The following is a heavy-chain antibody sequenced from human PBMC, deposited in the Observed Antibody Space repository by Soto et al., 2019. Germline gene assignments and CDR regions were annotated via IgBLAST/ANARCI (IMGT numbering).Heavy chain of an antibody. CDR2: IIGSGTNT. CDR1: GFTFSAYG. D-gene: IGHD6-19*01. V-gene: IGHV3-23*01. J-gene: IGHJ2*01. Sequence: EVQLLESGGGLVQPGGSLRLSCAASGFTFSAYGMNWVRQAPGKGLEWVSGIIGSGTNTYYADSVKGRFTVSRDNSKNTLYLQMDSLRAEDTAFYYCAKGKAVAGCWYFDVWGRGTLVTVSS. CDR3: AKGKAVAGCWYFDV.